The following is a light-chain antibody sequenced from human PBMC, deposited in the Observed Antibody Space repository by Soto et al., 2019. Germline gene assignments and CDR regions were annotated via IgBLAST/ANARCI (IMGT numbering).Light chain of an antibody. CDR3: CSFTSITGVVV. J-gene: IGLJ2*01. V-gene: IGLV2-14*03. Sequence: QSALTQSASVSGSPGQSITISCTGSSSDVGGYDYVSWYQQHPGKAPKLMIYDVSNRPSGVSNRFSGSKSGNTASLTISGLQAEDEADYYCCSFTSITGVVVFGGGTKLTVL. CDR1: SSDVGGYDY. CDR2: DVS.